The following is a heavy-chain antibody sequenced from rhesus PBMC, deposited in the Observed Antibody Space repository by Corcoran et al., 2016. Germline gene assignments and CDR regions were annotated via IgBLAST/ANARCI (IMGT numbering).Heavy chain of an antibody. J-gene: IGHJ4*01. CDR3: ATDLKT. V-gene: IGHV4S10*01. CDR2: ISGSGTNT. CDR1: GGSISNRYW. Sequence: QVQLQESGPGVLKPSETLSLTCAVSGGSISNRYWLPWIRQPPGKGLEWIGYISGSGTNTNYNPSLKSRVTISKDTSNTQFSLKLNSVTAADTAVYYCATDLKTWGQGVLVTVSS.